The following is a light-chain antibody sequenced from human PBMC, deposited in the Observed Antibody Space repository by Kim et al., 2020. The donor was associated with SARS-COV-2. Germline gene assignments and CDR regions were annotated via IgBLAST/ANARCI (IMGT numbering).Light chain of an antibody. V-gene: IGKV3-20*01. CDR1: QSVGSNY. CDR3: QQYGRSLPYT. J-gene: IGKJ2*01. Sequence: SPGERATLSCSASQSVGSNYLAWYQQKPGQAPRILIYGASSRAPGIADRFSGGGSGTEFTLTISRLEPDDFAVYYCQQYGRSLPYTFGQGTKLEI. CDR2: GAS.